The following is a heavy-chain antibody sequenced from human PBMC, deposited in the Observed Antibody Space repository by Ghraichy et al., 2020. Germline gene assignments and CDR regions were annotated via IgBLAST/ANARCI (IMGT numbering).Heavy chain of an antibody. J-gene: IGHJ3*02. Sequence: GGSLRLSCAASGFTFSSYWMHWVRQAPGKGLVWVSRINSDGSSTSYADSVKGRFTISRDNAKNTLYLQMNSLRAEDTAVYYCASTTPLGGYYYSDAFDIWGQGTMVTVSS. V-gene: IGHV3-74*01. CDR1: GFTFSSYW. CDR3: ASTTPLGGYYYSDAFDI. CDR2: INSDGSST. D-gene: IGHD3-22*01.